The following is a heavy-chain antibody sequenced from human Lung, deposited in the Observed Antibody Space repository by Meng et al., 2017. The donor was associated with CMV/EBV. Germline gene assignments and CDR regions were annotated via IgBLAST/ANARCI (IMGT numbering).Heavy chain of an antibody. V-gene: IGHV4-39*01. CDR2: SYYSGST. Sequence: SXTLSLTCPVSGGSFSSSSYYWGWIRQPPGKGLEWIGSSYYSGSTYYNPSLESRVTISVDTSKNLFSLKLSSVNAADTYVYNCAKQSIAARSDYWGEGTLVTVS. CDR1: GGSFSSSSYY. CDR3: AKQSIAARSDY. J-gene: IGHJ4*02. D-gene: IGHD6-6*01.